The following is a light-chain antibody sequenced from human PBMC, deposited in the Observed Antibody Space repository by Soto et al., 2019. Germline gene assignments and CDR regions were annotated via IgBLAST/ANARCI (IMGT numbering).Light chain of an antibody. CDR3: QHYNSYSEA. CDR1: QGISSY. Sequence: DIQLTQSPSFLSASVRDRVTIPCLASQGISSYLAWYQQRPGKAPNLLIYAASTLQSGVPSRFSGSGSGTEFTLTISSLQPDDFATYYCQHYNSYSEAFGQGTKVDIK. CDR2: AAS. J-gene: IGKJ1*01. V-gene: IGKV1-9*01.